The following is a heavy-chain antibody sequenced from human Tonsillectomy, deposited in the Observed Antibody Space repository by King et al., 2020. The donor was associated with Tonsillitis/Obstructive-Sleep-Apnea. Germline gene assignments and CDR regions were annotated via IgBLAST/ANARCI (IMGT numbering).Heavy chain of an antibody. CDR1: GGTFSSYA. CDR2: IIPILGIA. J-gene: IGHJ2*01. V-gene: IGHV1-69*10. D-gene: IGHD4-17*01. CDR3: AWSHARMSTVRPSPVDL. Sequence: QLVQSGADVKKPGSSVKVSCKASGGTFSSYAISWVRQAPGQGLEWMGGIIPILGIANYAQKFQGRVTITADKSTSTAYMELSSLRSEDTAVYYCAWSHARMSTVRPSPVDLWGRGTLVTVSS.